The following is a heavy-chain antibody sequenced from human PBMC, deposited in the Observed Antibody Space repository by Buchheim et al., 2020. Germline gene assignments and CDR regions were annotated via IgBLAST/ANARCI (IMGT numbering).Heavy chain of an antibody. CDR1: GFTFSSYS. D-gene: IGHD2-2*03. J-gene: IGHJ6*02. CDR3: ARDGYCSSTSCYLLVDYYYGMDV. V-gene: IGHV3-21*01. Sequence: EVQLVESGGGLVKPGGSLRLSCAASGFTFSSYSMNWVRQAPGKGLEWVSSISSSSSYIYYADSVKGRFTISRDNAKNSLYLQMNSLRAEDTAVYYCARDGYCSSTSCYLLVDYYYGMDVWGQGTT. CDR2: ISSSSSYI.